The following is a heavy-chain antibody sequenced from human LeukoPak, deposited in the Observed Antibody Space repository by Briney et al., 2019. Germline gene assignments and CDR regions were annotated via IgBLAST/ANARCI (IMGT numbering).Heavy chain of an antibody. V-gene: IGHV1-46*01. J-gene: IGHJ6*03. D-gene: IGHD1-26*01. CDR3: ARGGGESGSYYRSYYMDV. Sequence: ASVKVSCKASGYTFTSYYMHWVRQAPGQGLEWMGIINPSGGSTSYAQKFQGRVTMTRDMSTSTVYMELSSLRSEDTAVYYCARGGGESGSYYRSYYMDVWGKGTTVTVSS. CDR2: INPSGGST. CDR1: GYTFTSYY.